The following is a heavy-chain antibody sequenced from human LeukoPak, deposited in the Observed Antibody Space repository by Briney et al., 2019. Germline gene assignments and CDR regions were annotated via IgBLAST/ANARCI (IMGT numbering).Heavy chain of an antibody. D-gene: IGHD5-24*01. Sequence: GASVKVSCKASGYTFTSYYMHWVRQAPGQGLEWMGIINPSGGSTSYVQKFQGRVTMTRDMSTTTVYMELSSLRSEDTAMYYCARNSNRHGYNDDFDIWGQGTMVTVSS. J-gene: IGHJ3*02. CDR1: GYTFTSYY. CDR2: INPSGGST. CDR3: ARNSNRHGYNDDFDI. V-gene: IGHV1-46*01.